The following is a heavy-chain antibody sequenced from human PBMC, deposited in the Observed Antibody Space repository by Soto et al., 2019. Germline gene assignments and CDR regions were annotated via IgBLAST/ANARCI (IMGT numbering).Heavy chain of an antibody. CDR3: ARDELAYCGGDCFS. Sequence: SETLSLTCSVSGGSINNGDYYWTWVRQSPGKGLEWIGYIYYSGSTKYNPSLKSRLSMSLDTSKNQFSLSLSSVTAADTAVYYCARDELAYCGGDCFSWGQGALVTAPQ. V-gene: IGHV4-30-4*01. D-gene: IGHD2-21*02. CDR2: IYYSGST. J-gene: IGHJ5*02. CDR1: GGSINNGDYY.